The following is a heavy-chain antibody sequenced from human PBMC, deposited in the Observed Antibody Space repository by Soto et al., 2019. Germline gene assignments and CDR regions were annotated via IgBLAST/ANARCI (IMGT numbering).Heavy chain of an antibody. CDR1: GYPTSSSSNY. V-gene: IGHV4-39*01. Sequence: XETLSLTCTVTGYPTSSSSNYWGLIRQPSGKGLEWIGSIYYSGSTYNNPSLRSRVSMSIDTSKDQFSLKLKSVTAADTALYFCARQRTSVVTQAYFDVWGPGSLVTVSS. CDR2: IYYSGST. D-gene: IGHD2-21*02. J-gene: IGHJ4*02. CDR3: ARQRTSVVTQAYFDV.